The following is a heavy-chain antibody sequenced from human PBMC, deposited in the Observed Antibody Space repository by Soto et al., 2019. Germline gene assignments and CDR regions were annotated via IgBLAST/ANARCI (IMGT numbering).Heavy chain of an antibody. D-gene: IGHD2-2*01. Sequence: GGSLRLSCAASGFTFRSYWMSWVRQAPGKGLEWVSVIYSGGSTYYADSVKGRFTISRDNSKNTLYLQMNSLRAEDTAVYYCASGGMSCSSTSCYYYYGMDVWGQGTTVTVSS. V-gene: IGHV3-53*01. CDR1: GFTFRSYW. CDR2: IYSGGST. CDR3: ASGGMSCSSTSCYYYYGMDV. J-gene: IGHJ6*02.